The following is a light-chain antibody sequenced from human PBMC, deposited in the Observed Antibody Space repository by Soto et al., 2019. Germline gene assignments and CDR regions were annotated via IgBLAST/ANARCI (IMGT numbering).Light chain of an antibody. CDR3: QQYNTYSKT. J-gene: IGKJ1*01. Sequence: DIQMSQSPSTLSASVGDRVTITCRASQSISTWLAWYQQRPGKAPKLLIFDASSLESGVPSRFSGSGSGTESTLTISSLQSDDFATYFCQQYNTYSKTFGQGTNVDIK. CDR2: DAS. V-gene: IGKV1-5*01. CDR1: QSISTW.